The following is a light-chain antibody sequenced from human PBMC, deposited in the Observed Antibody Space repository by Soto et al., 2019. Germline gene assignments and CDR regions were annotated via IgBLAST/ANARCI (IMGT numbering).Light chain of an antibody. CDR1: ESVSNN. V-gene: IGKV3-15*01. CDR3: QQYNNWPWT. Sequence: EIVLKQSPGTLSLYTGERATLSCRASESVSNNYLAWYQQKPGQAPRLLIYGASTRATGIPARFSGSGSGTEFTLTISSLQSEDFAVYYCQQYNNWPWTFGQGTKVDIK. J-gene: IGKJ1*01. CDR2: GAS.